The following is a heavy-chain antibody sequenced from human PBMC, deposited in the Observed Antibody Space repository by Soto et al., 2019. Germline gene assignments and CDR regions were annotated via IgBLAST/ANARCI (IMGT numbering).Heavy chain of an antibody. CDR1: GFTFSSYG. Sequence: GGSLRLSCAASGFTFSSYGMHWVRQAPGKGLEWVAVIWYDGSNKYYADSVKGRFTISRDNSKNTLYLQMNSLRAEDTAVYYCARPVVATKTRSWFDPWGQGTLVTVSS. CDR2: IWYDGSNK. CDR3: ARPVVATKTRSWFDP. J-gene: IGHJ5*02. V-gene: IGHV3-33*01. D-gene: IGHD2-15*01.